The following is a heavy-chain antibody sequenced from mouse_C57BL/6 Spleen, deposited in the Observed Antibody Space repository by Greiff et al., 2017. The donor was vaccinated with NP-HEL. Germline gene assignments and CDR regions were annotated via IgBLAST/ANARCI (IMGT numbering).Heavy chain of an antibody. Sequence: VQLQQSGPGLVQPSQSLSITCTVSGFSLTSYGVHWVRQSPGKGLEWLGVIWSGGSTDYNAAFISRMSISKNNSKSQVFFKMNSLQAYDIAIYYCAREEVYDYDGYWYFDVWGPGTTVTVSS. CDR2: IWSGGST. CDR1: GFSLTSYG. D-gene: IGHD2-4*01. CDR3: AREEVYDYDGYWYFDV. J-gene: IGHJ1*01. V-gene: IGHV2-2*01.